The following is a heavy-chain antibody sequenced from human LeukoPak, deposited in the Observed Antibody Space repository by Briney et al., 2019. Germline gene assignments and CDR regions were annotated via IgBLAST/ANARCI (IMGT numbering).Heavy chain of an antibody. J-gene: IGHJ4*02. D-gene: IGHD6-13*01. CDR1: GDSVSSNSAA. CDR3: ASTAPAGRFIDY. CDR2: TYYRSKWNY. V-gene: IGHV6-1*01. Sequence: SQTLSLTCAISGDSVSSNSAAWNWIRQSPSRGLEWLGRTYYRSKWNYDYAVSVKSRITIIPDTSKNQFSLQLNPVTPEDTAVYYCASTAPAGRFIDYWGQGTLVTVSS.